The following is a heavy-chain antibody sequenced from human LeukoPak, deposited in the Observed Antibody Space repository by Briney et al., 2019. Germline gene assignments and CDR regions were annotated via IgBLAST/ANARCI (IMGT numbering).Heavy chain of an antibody. CDR1: GYTFTGYY. V-gene: IGHV1-2*02. J-gene: IGHJ3*02. Sequence: ASVKVSCKASGYTFTGYYMHWVRQAPGQGLEWMGWINPNSGGTNYAQKFQGRVTMTRDTSISTAYMELSRLRSDDTAVYYCAGDGSLPSVVNYAFDIWGQGTMVTVSS. CDR3: AGDGSLPSVVNYAFDI. D-gene: IGHD3-22*01. CDR2: INPNSGGT.